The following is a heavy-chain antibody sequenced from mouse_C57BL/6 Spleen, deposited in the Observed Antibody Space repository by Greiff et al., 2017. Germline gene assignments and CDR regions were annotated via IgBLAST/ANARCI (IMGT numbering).Heavy chain of an antibody. Sequence: QVQLQQSGAELTKPGASVKLSCKATGYTFTGYWIEWVKQRPGHGLEWIGEILPGSGSTNYNEKFKGKATFAADSSSNPAYMQLSSLTTEDSAIYDCAKSYDYGQYYAMDYWGQGTSVTVSS. CDR1: GYTFTGYW. CDR3: AKSYDYGQYYAMDY. D-gene: IGHD2-4*01. J-gene: IGHJ4*01. V-gene: IGHV1-9*01. CDR2: ILPGSGST.